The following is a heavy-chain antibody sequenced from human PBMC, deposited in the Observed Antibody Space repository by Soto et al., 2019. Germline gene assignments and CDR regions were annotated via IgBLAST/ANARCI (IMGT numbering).Heavy chain of an antibody. CDR1: GFTFSDYY. J-gene: IGHJ4*02. D-gene: IGHD3-22*01. Sequence: GGSLRLSCAASGFTFSDYYMSWVRQAPGKGLEWVSYISGGGGSTIQYADSVKGRFTISRDNAKNSLYLQMNSLRVADTAVYYCARVRGYYDSSGFDYWGQGTPVTVSS. CDR3: ARVRGYYDSSGFDY. CDR2: ISGGGGSTI. V-gene: IGHV3-11*01.